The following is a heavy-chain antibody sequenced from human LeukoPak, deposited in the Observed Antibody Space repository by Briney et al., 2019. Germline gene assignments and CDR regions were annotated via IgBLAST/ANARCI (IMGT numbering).Heavy chain of an antibody. J-gene: IGHJ4*02. V-gene: IGHV1-2*02. CDR2: MNPNSGGT. CDR3: ASQLGYCSSTSCR. D-gene: IGHD2-2*01. CDR1: GYTFTSYD. Sequence: ASVRVSCKASGYTFTSYDINWVRQATGQGLEWMGWMNPNSGGTNYAQKFQGRVTMTRDTSISTAYMELSRLRSDDTAVYYCASQLGYCSSTSCRWGQGTLVTVSS.